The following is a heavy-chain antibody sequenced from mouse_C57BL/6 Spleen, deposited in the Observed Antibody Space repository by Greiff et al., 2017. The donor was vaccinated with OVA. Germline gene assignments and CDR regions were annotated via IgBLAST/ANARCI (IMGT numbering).Heavy chain of an antibody. CDR3: ASTHYYGSSYGYFDY. Sequence: QVQLKQPGAELVMPGASVKLSCKASGYTFTSYWMHWVKQRPGQGLEWIGEIDPSDSYTNYNQKFKGKSTLTVDKSSSTAYMQLSSLTSEDSSVYYCASTHYYGSSYGYFDYWGQGTTLTVSS. J-gene: IGHJ2*01. CDR1: GYTFTSYW. V-gene: IGHV1-69*01. D-gene: IGHD1-1*01. CDR2: IDPSDSYT.